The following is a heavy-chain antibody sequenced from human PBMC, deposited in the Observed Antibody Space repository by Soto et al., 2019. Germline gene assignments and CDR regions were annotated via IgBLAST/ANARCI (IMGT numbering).Heavy chain of an antibody. V-gene: IGHV4-34*01. D-gene: IGHD5-12*01. CDR3: ARGGGWIDAFDI. J-gene: IGHJ3*02. CDR1: GGSFSGYY. Sequence: QVQLQQWGAGLLKPSETLSLTCAVYGGSFSGYYWSWIRQPPGKGLEWIGETTHSGSTNYNPSLKGRVTLSVDTSKNQLSLKLRSVTAADTAVYYCARGGGWIDAFDIWGQGTMVTVSS. CDR2: TTHSGST.